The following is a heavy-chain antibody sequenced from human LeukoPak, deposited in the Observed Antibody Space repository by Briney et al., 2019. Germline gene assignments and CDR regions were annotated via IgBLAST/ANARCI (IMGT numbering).Heavy chain of an antibody. CDR3: ARGLAYCGGDCYSNFDY. J-gene: IGHJ4*02. CDR1: GYTFTGYY. D-gene: IGHD2-21*02. Sequence: SVKVSCKASGYTFTGYYMHWVRQAPGQGLEWMGGIIPIFGTANYAQKFQGRVTITADESTSTAYMELSSLRSEDTAVYYCARGLAYCGGDCYSNFDYWGQGTLVTVSS. CDR2: IIPIFGTA. V-gene: IGHV1-69*13.